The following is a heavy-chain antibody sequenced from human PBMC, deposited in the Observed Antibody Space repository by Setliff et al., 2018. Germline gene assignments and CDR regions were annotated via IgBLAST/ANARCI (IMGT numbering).Heavy chain of an antibody. CDR2: INWDGRTR. D-gene: IGHD3-16*01. V-gene: IGHV3-20*04. CDR3: ALFGDRDTFPI. Sequence: GGSLRLSCAASGFTFDDYGMSWVRQAPGKGLEWVSGINWDGRTRGYADSVKGRFTISRDNDKNSLYLQMNSLRAEDTALYYCALFGDRDTFPIWGQGTMVTVSS. CDR1: GFTFDDYG. J-gene: IGHJ3*02.